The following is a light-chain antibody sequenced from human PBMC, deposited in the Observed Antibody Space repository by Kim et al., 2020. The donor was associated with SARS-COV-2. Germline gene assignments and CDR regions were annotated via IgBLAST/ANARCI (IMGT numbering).Light chain of an antibody. CDR2: DAF. J-gene: IGKJ1*01. V-gene: IGKV2-30*01. Sequence: DVVMTQSPLSLPVTLGQPASISCRSSQSLLNREGKNYLYWFHQRPGQSPRRLIYDAFNRDPGVPDRISGSGSGTDFTLKIIRVEAEDVGVYYCLQNVHWPPTFGQGTKVDIK. CDR1: QSLLNREGKNY. CDR3: LQNVHWPPT.